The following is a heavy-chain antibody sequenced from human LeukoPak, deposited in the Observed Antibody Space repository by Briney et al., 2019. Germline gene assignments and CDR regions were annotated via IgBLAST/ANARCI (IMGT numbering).Heavy chain of an antibody. V-gene: IGHV1-18*04. Sequence: GASVKVSCKASGYTFTSYGISWVRQAPGQGLEWMGWISAYNGNTNYAQKLQGRVTMTRNTSISTAYMELSSLRSEDTAVYYCARGFGYSSGWYYFDYWGQGTLVTVSS. CDR2: ISAYNGNT. J-gene: IGHJ4*02. D-gene: IGHD6-19*01. CDR1: GYTFTSYG. CDR3: ARGFGYSSGWYYFDY.